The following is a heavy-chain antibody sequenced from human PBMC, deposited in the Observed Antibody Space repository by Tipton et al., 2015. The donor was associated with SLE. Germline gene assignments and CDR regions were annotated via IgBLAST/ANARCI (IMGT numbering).Heavy chain of an antibody. V-gene: IGHV3-48*03. CDR2: ISSSGNTI. CDR3: ATLAELDY. Sequence: VQLVQSGGGLVQPGGSLRLSCAASGFSFSSYEMNWVRQAPGKGLEWISYISSSGNTIYYADSVKGRFTISRDNAKNSLYLQMKSLRVEDTAVYYCATLAELDYWGQGSLVTVSS. CDR1: GFSFSSYE. J-gene: IGHJ4*02. D-gene: IGHD6-13*01.